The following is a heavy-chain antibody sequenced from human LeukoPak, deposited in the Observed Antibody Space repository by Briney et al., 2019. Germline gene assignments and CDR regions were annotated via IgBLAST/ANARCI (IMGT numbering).Heavy chain of an antibody. CDR1: GDSISSGSYY. CDR2: IYSSGRT. D-gene: IGHD1-26*01. J-gene: IGHJ4*02. Sequence: SETLSLTCTVSGDSISSGSYYWSWIRQPAGEGLEWIGRIYSSGRTHYSPSLKSRVTISVDTSRNQFSLRLSSVTAEDTAVYYCARRMGGDHPLYWGQGTLVTVSP. CDR3: ARRMGGDHPLY. V-gene: IGHV4-61*02.